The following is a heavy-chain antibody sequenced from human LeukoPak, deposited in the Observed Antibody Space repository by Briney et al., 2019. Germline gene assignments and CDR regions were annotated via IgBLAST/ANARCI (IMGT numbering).Heavy chain of an antibody. Sequence: SETLCLTCTVSGGSICSYYWSWIRQPPGKGLEWIGYIYYSGSTNYNPSFKSRVTISVDTSKNQFSLKLSSVTAADTAVYYCARDRSSLKVFFYYYNMDVWGKGTTVTVSS. D-gene: IGHD2/OR15-2a*01. CDR2: IYYSGST. J-gene: IGHJ6*04. CDR3: ARDRSSLKVFFYYYNMDV. V-gene: IGHV4-59*12. CDR1: GGSICSYY.